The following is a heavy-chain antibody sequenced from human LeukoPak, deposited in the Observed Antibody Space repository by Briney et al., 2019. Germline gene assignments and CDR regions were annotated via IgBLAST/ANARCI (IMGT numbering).Heavy chain of an antibody. CDR2: IYHSGST. V-gene: IGHV4-38-2*02. D-gene: IGHD3-10*01. J-gene: IGHJ4*02. Sequence: PSETLSLTCTVSGGSVSNYYWGWIRQPPGKGLEWIGSIYHSGSTYYNPSLKSRVTISVDTSKNQFSLKLSSVTAADTAVYYCAREKGYMVRGKLGYWGQGTLVTVSS. CDR1: GGSVSNYY. CDR3: AREKGYMVRGKLGY.